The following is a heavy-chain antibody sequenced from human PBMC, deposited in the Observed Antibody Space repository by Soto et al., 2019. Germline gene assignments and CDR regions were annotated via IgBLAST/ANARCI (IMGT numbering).Heavy chain of an antibody. CDR3: AKEAGDH. CDR2: IIPIFGIK. CDR1: GGTFNTYA. Sequence: QRQLVQSGAEVKERGSSVKISCKTSGGTFNTYALTWVRQAPGQGLAWIGGIIPIFGIKNVAQRFQGRVTLSSDAYLTTAYMEMTSLRSDDTAVYYCAKEAGDHWGQGTLVTVSS. D-gene: IGHD3-10*01. V-gene: IGHV1-69*01. J-gene: IGHJ4*02.